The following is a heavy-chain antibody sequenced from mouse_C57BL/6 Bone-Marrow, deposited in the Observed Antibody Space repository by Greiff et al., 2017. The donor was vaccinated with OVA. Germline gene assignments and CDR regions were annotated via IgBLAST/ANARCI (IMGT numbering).Heavy chain of an antibody. CDR3: ARAYYYGSSYFDY. D-gene: IGHD1-1*01. V-gene: IGHV1-64*01. J-gene: IGHJ2*01. CDR2: IHPNSGST. Sequence: VQLQQPGAELVKPGASVKLSCKASGYTFTSYWMHWVKQRPGQGLEWIGMIHPNSGSTNYNEKFKSKATLTVAKSSSTAYMQLSSLTSEDSAVYYGARAYYYGSSYFDYWGQGTTRTVAS. CDR1: GYTFTSYW.